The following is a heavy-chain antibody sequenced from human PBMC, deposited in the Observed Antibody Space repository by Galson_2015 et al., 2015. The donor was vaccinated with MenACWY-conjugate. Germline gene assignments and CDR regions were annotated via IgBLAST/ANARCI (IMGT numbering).Heavy chain of an antibody. J-gene: IGHJ5*02. V-gene: IGHV3-11*06. CDR1: GFTFSDYY. CDR3: ARSPHIAVAGRFVVSGFNGWFDP. Sequence: SLRLSCAASGFTFSDYYMSWIRQAPGKGLEWVSYISSSSSYTNYADSVKGRFTISRDNAKNSLYLQMNSLRAEDTAVYYCARSPHIAVAGRFVVSGFNGWFDPWGQGTLVTVSS. D-gene: IGHD6-19*01. CDR2: ISSSSSYT.